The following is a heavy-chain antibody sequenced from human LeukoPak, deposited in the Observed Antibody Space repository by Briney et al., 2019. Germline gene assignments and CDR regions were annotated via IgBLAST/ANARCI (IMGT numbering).Heavy chain of an antibody. CDR2: IYYSGST. V-gene: IGHV4-39*07. CDR1: GGSISSSSYY. CDR3: ASLGSGYHLDY. D-gene: IGHD5-12*01. Sequence: PSETLSITCTVSGGSISSSSYYWGWIRQPPGKGLEWIGSIYYSGSTYYNPSLKSRVTISVDTSKNQFSLKLSSVTAADTAVYYCASLGSGYHLDYWGQGTLVTVSS. J-gene: IGHJ4*02.